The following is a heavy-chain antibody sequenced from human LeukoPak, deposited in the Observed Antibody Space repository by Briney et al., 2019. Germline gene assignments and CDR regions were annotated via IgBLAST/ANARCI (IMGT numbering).Heavy chain of an antibody. CDR1: GFTFSSYA. CDR2: ISGSGGST. Sequence: PGGSLRLSCAASGFTFSSYAMSWVRQAPGKGLEWVSAISGSGGSTYYADSVKGRFTISRDNSKNTLYLQMNSLRAEDTAVYYCAKVGRITMVRGAIGYFDYWGQGTLVTVSS. D-gene: IGHD3-10*01. J-gene: IGHJ4*02. V-gene: IGHV3-23*01. CDR3: AKVGRITMVRGAIGYFDY.